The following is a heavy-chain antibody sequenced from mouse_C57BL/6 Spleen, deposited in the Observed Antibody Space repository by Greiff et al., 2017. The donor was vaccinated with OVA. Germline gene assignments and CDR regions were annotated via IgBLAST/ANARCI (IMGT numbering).Heavy chain of an antibody. CDR3: ACGDDGWFAY. J-gene: IGHJ3*01. Sequence: QVQLQQPGAELVRPGASVKLSCKASGYTFTSYWMQWVKQRPGQGLEWIGEIDPSDSYTNYNQKFKGKATLTVDTSSSTAYMQLSSLTSEDSAVYYCACGDDGWFAYWGQGTLVTVSA. D-gene: IGHD2-2*01. V-gene: IGHV1-50*01. CDR2: IDPSDSYT. CDR1: GYTFTSYW.